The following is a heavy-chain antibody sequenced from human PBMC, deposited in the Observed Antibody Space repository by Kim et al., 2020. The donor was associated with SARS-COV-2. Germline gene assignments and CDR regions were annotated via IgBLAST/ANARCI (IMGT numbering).Heavy chain of an antibody. J-gene: IGHJ4*02. CDR3: ARRGSSWYSQIDY. Sequence: GGSLRLSCAASGFTFSDYYMSWIRQAPGKGLEWVSYITSSSTYTNYADSVKGRFTISRDNAENSLYLQMNSLRAEDTAVYYCARRGSSWYSQIDYWGQGTPVTVSS. CDR1: GFTFSDYY. D-gene: IGHD6-13*01. CDR2: ITSSSTYT. V-gene: IGHV3-11*03.